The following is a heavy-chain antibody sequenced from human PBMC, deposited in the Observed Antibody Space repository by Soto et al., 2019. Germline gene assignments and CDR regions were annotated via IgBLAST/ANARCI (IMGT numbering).Heavy chain of an antibody. CDR3: ARGLGYCSSTSCRYYYYYYMDV. D-gene: IGHD2-2*01. Sequence: SDTLSLTCAVYGRSFSGYYWSWIRQPPGKGLEWIGEINHSGSTNYNPSLKSRVTISVDTSKNQFSLKLSSVTAADTAVYYCARGLGYCSSTSCRYYYYYYMDVWGKGTTVT. J-gene: IGHJ6*03. CDR1: GRSFSGYY. V-gene: IGHV4-34*01. CDR2: INHSGST.